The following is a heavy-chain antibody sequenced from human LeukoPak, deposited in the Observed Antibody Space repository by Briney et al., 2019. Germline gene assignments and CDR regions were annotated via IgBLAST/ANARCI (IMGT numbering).Heavy chain of an antibody. V-gene: IGHV3-21*01. D-gene: IGHD3-10*01. CDR2: ISSSSSYI. Sequence: PGGSLRLSCAASGFTFSSYSMNWVRQAPGKGLEWVSSISSSSSYIYYADSVKGRFTISRDNAKNSLYLQINSLRAEDTAVYYCARDPGTMVRGSRRGYDGNYYYMDVWGKGTTVTISS. CDR1: GFTFSSYS. CDR3: ARDPGTMVRGSRRGYDGNYYYMDV. J-gene: IGHJ6*03.